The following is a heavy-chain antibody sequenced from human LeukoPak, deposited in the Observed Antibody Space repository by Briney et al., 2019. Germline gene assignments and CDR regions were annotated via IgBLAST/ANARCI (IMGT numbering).Heavy chain of an antibody. Sequence: GGSLRLSXAASGFTVRGHYMSWVRQAPGKGLEWVSVIYSVGTTYYADSVKGRFTISRDNSKNTLSLQMNSLRAEDTAVYYCAREGRGGWTPLWGQGTLVTVSS. V-gene: IGHV3-66*02. CDR2: IYSVGTT. CDR3: AREGRGGWTPL. J-gene: IGHJ4*02. CDR1: GFTVRGHY. D-gene: IGHD3-16*01.